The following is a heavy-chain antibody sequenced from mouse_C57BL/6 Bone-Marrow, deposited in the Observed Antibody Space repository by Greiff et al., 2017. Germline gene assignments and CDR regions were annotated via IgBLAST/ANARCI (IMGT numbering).Heavy chain of an antibody. CDR3: AREVGFYDGYYDY. Sequence: EVKLVESEGGLVQPGSSMKLSCTASGFTFSDYYMAWVRQVPEKGLEWVANINYDGSSTYYLDSLKSSSIISRDNAKNIRYLQMSSLKSEDTATYYCAREVGFYDGYYDYWGQGTTLTVSS. V-gene: IGHV5-16*01. D-gene: IGHD2-3*01. J-gene: IGHJ2*01. CDR1: GFTFSDYY. CDR2: INYDGSST.